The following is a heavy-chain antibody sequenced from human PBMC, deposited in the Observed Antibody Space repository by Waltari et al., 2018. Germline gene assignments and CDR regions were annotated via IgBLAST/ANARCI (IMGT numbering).Heavy chain of an antibody. CDR2: IIPIFGTA. Sequence: QVQLVQSGAEVKMPGSSVKVSCKASGGTFSSYAISWLRQAPGQGLEWMGGIIPIFGTANYARKFQGGVTITADESTGTAYMELSRLRAEDTAVYYGARGKARLGRIDYWGQGTLVTVSS. V-gene: IGHV1-69*01. J-gene: IGHJ4*02. D-gene: IGHD6-13*01. CDR1: GGTFSSYA. CDR3: ARGKARLGRIDY.